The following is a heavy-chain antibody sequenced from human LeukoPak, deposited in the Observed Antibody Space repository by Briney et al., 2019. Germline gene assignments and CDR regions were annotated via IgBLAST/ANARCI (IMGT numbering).Heavy chain of an antibody. D-gene: IGHD2-8*01. J-gene: IGHJ3*02. CDR3: AKAVSGAFDI. Sequence: GGSLRLSCAASGFTFDDYAMHWVRQAPGKGLEWVSGISWNSGSIGYADSVKGRFTISRDNAKNSLYLQMNSLRAEDMALYYCAKAVSGAFDIWGQGTMVTVSP. CDR2: ISWNSGSI. V-gene: IGHV3-9*03. CDR1: GFTFDDYA.